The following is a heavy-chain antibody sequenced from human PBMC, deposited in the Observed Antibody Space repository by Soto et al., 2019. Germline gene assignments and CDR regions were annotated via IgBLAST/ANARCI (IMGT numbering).Heavy chain of an antibody. J-gene: IGHJ5*02. CDR3: ARDATMVRGVICYDP. CDR1: GGSVSSGSYY. Sequence: SETLSLTCTVSGGSVSSGSYYWSWIRQPPGKGLEWIGYIYYSGSTNYNPSLKSRVTISVDTSKNQFSLKLSSVTAADTAVYYCARDATMVRGVICYDPWGQGTLVTVSS. V-gene: IGHV4-61*01. CDR2: IYYSGST. D-gene: IGHD3-10*01.